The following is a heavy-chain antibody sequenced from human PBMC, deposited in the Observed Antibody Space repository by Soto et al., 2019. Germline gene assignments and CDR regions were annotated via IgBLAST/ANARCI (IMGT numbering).Heavy chain of an antibody. CDR1: SGSISSSNW. V-gene: IGHV4-4*02. CDR2: IYHSGST. CDR3: ARDTDFWTDAFDI. J-gene: IGHJ3*02. D-gene: IGHD3-3*01. Sequence: SETLSLTCAVSSGSISSSNWWSWVRQPPGKGLEWIGEIYHSGSTNYNPSLKSRVTISVDKSKNQFSLKLSSVTAADTAVYYCARDTDFWTDAFDIWGQGTMVTVSS.